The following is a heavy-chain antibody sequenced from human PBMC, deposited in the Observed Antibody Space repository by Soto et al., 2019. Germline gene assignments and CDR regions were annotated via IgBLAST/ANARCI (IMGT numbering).Heavy chain of an antibody. CDR3: ARGFGRSHFDY. Sequence: SETLSLTCTVSGGSISSRDSYWGCIRQPPGKGLEWIGSFHYSGSTYYNPSLKSRVTISVDTSKNQLSLRVTSVTAADTAVYYCARGFGRSHFDYWGQGTLVTVSS. V-gene: IGHV4-39*01. D-gene: IGHD3-16*01. CDR2: FHYSGST. J-gene: IGHJ4*02. CDR1: GGSISSRDSY.